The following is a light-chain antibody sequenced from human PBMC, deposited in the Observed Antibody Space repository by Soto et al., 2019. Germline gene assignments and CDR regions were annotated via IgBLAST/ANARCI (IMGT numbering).Light chain of an antibody. CDR1: QSIRTY. V-gene: IGKV1-39*01. CDR2: AAS. J-gene: IGKJ2*01. CDR3: QQSYSTPHT. Sequence: DIQMPQSPSSLSASVGDRVTITCRASQSIRTYLNWYQQKPGKAPNLLIYAASSLQSGVPSRFSGSGSGTDFTLAISSLQPEDFATYYCQQSYSTPHTFGQGTKLEIK.